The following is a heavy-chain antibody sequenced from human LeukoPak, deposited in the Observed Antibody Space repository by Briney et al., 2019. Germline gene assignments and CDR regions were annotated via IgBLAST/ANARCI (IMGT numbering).Heavy chain of an antibody. D-gene: IGHD4-17*01. CDR2: INHSGST. Sequence: SETLSLTCTVSGGSISSYYWSWIRQPPGKGLEWIGEINHSGSTNYNPSLKSRVTISVDTSKNQFSLKLSSVTAADTAVYYCARDVNYGDYRGLDYWGQGTLVTVSS. J-gene: IGHJ4*02. V-gene: IGHV4-34*01. CDR3: ARDVNYGDYRGLDY. CDR1: GGSISSYY.